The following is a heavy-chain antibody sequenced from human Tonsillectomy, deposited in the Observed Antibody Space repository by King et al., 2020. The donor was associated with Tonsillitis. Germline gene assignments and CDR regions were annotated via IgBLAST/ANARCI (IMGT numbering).Heavy chain of an antibody. CDR3: ARDQGGLDYARSGWAPGY. V-gene: IGHV3-21*01. CDR2: ISGSSTYI. Sequence: QLVQSGGGLVKPGGSLRLSFAASGFTFSSYSMNWFRQAPGKGLEWVSSISGSSTYIYYPNSVKGRFTISRENAKNSLYLQMNSLRADETAVYYCARDQGGLDYARSGWAPGYWGQGTLVTVSS. D-gene: IGHD3-22*01. CDR1: GFTFSSYS. J-gene: IGHJ4*02.